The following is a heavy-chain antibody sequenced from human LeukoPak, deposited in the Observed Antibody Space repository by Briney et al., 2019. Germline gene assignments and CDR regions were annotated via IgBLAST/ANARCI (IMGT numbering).Heavy chain of an antibody. CDR1: GFTFSSHG. D-gene: IGHD2-2*01. Sequence: GRSLRLSCAASGFTFSSHGMHWVRQAPGKGLEWVAVISYDGSNKYYAGSVKGRFTISRDNSKNTLYLQMNSLRAEDTAVYYCAKDYCSSTSCYADYYYGMDVWGKGTTVTVSS. J-gene: IGHJ6*04. CDR3: AKDYCSSTSCYADYYYGMDV. CDR2: ISYDGSNK. V-gene: IGHV3-30*18.